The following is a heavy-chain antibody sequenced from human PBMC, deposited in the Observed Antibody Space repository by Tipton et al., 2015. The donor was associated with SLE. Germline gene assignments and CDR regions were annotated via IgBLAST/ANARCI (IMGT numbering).Heavy chain of an antibody. V-gene: IGHV4-34*01. CDR3: ARGGGSSSGRWFDP. Sequence: TLSLTCAVYGGSFRGYYWSWVRQPPGKGLEWVGEVSHTGSTNYNASVKRRVTMSLDTSKNQFSLKLTSVTAADTAMYYCARGGGSSSGRWFDPWGRGNLVIVSS. CDR1: GGSFRGYY. J-gene: IGHJ5*02. D-gene: IGHD6-6*01. CDR2: VSHTGST.